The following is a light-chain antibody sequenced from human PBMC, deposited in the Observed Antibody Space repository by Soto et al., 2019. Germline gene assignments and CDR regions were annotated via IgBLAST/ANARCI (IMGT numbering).Light chain of an antibody. Sequence: QSALTQPASVSGSPGESITISCTGTSSDVGGYDHVSWYQHHPGKAPKLIIDEVTNRPSGVSDRFSGSKSGNTASLTISGLQPEDEADYYCISYTTSSTLGVFGGGTKLTVL. CDR1: SSDVGGYDH. CDR3: ISYTTSSTLGV. J-gene: IGLJ3*02. CDR2: EVT. V-gene: IGLV2-14*01.